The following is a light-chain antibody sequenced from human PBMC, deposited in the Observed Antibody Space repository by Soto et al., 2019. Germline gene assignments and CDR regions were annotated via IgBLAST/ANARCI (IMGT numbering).Light chain of an antibody. Sequence: QSALTQPASVSGSPGQSITISCTGTSSDVGAYDYVSWFQQHPGKAPTLMIYDVSSRPSGVSDRFSGSKSGNTASLTISGLQAEDEADYYCSSYTRSITLLFGGGTKLTVL. CDR3: SSYTRSITLL. CDR1: SSDVGAYDY. V-gene: IGLV2-14*01. J-gene: IGLJ2*01. CDR2: DVS.